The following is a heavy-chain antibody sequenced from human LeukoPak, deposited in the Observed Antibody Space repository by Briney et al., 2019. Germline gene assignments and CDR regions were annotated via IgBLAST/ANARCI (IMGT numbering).Heavy chain of an antibody. CDR2: TNPNSGGT. Sequence: ASVKVSCKASGYTFTGYYMHWVRQAPGQGLEWMGWTNPNSGGTNYAQKFQGRVTMTRDTSISTAYMELSRLRSDDTAVYYCATLYSSGWVFDYWGQGTLVTVSS. V-gene: IGHV1-2*02. CDR3: ATLYSSGWVFDY. J-gene: IGHJ4*02. D-gene: IGHD6-19*01. CDR1: GYTFTGYY.